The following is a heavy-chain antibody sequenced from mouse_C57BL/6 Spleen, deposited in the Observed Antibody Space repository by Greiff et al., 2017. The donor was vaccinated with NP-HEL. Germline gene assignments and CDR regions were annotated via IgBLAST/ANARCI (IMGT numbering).Heavy chain of an antibody. CDR2: IHPNSGST. V-gene: IGHV1-64*01. CDR3: AREEGYRLGYYYAMDY. D-gene: IGHD2-14*01. Sequence: QVQLQQPGAELVKPGASVKLSCKASGYTFTSYWMHWVKQRPGQGLEWIGMIHPNSGSTNYNEKFKSKATLTVDKSSSTAYMQLSSLTSEDSAVYYCAREEGYRLGYYYAMDYWGQGTSVTVSS. CDR1: GYTFTSYW. J-gene: IGHJ4*01.